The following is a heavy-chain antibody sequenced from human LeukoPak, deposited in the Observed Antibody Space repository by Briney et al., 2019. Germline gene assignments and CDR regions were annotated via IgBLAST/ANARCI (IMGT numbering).Heavy chain of an antibody. D-gene: IGHD4-17*01. CDR2: IYYSGST. CDR1: GGSISSGGYY. CDR3: ARDGERVLYGDYDRRYFDL. V-gene: IGHV4-31*03. J-gene: IGHJ2*01. Sequence: PSQTLSLTCTVSGGSISSGGYYWSWIRQHPGKGLEWIGYIYYSGSTYYNPSLKSRVTISVDTSKNQFSLNLSSVTAADTAVYYCARDGERVLYGDYDRRYFDLWGRGTLVTVSS.